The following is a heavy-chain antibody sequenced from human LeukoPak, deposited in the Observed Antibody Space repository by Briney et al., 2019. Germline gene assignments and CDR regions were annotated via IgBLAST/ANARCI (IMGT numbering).Heavy chain of an antibody. V-gene: IGHV3-7*01. Sequence: GGSLRLSCAASGFTFGSFYMSWVRQAPGKGLEWVAKVDHDGSGDHYVDSVRGRFTISRDNAKSSVYLEMNNLRADDTAVYYCAREQWWRLDYGGQGALVTVSS. CDR1: GFTFGSFY. D-gene: IGHD2-21*02. J-gene: IGHJ4*02. CDR3: AREQWWRLDY. CDR2: VDHDGSGD.